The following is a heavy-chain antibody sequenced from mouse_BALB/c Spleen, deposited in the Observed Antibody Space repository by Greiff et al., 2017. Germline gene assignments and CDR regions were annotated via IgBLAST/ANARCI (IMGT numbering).Heavy chain of an antibody. J-gene: IGHJ3*01. D-gene: IGHD2-4*01. CDR1: GFTFSSYA. CDR2: ISSGGST. Sequence: EVQRVESGGGLVKPGGSLKLSCAASGFTFSSYAMSWVRQTPEKRLEWVASISSGGSTYYPDSVKGRFTISRDNARNILYLQMSSLRSEDTAMYYCARDYDYAWFAYWGQGTLVTVSA. V-gene: IGHV5-6-5*01. CDR3: ARDYDYAWFAY.